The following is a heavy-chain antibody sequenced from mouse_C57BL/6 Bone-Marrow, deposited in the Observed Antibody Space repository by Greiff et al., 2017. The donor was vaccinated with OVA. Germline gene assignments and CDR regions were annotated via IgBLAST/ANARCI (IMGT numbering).Heavy chain of an antibody. CDR1: GYTFTSYW. J-gene: IGHJ1*03. CDR3: ARGMVTTDWYFDV. CDR2: IDPSDSYT. Sequence: QVQLKQPGAELVMPGASVKLSCKASGYTFTSYWMHWVKQRPGQGLEWIGEIDPSDSYTNYNQKFKGKSTLTVDKSSSTAYMQLSSLTSEDSAVYYCARGMVTTDWYFDVWGTGTTVTVSS. D-gene: IGHD2-3*01. V-gene: IGHV1-69*01.